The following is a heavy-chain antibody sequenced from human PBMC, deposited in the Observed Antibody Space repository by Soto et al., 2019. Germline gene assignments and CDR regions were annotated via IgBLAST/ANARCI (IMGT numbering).Heavy chain of an antibody. J-gene: IGHJ5*02. CDR1: GFSVSTSGVG. CDR2: IYWDDDK. V-gene: IGHV2-5*02. Sequence: QITLKESGPTLVKPTQTLTLTCTFSGFSVSTSGVGVGWIRQPPGKALEWLALIYWDDDKRYSPSLKSRLTITKDTSKNQVVLTMTNMDPVDTATYYCAYCDYVGNWFDPWGQGTLVTVSS. CDR3: AYCDYVGNWFDP. D-gene: IGHD4-17*01.